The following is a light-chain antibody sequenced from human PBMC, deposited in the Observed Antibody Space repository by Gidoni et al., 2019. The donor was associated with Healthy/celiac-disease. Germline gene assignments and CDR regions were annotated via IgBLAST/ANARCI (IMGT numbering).Light chain of an antibody. J-gene: IGLJ2*01. CDR3: SAYTSSNTPVV. CDR2: DVN. V-gene: IGLV2-14*01. CDR1: SSDVGGDTY. Sequence: QSALPKPASVSGSPGQSLTISCTGTSSDVGGDTYVSWYHQYPGKAPKLIIYDVNNRPSGVPSRCSGSNAGNTASLTSSGLQAEVEADYYCSAYTSSNTPVVFGGGTKLTVL.